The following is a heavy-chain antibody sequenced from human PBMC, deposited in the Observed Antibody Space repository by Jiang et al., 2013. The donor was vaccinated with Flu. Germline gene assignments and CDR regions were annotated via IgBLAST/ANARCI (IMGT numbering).Heavy chain of an antibody. V-gene: IGHV3-23*01. CDR2: ISGSGSNT. J-gene: IGHJ2*01. Sequence: VQLLESGGDLVHPGGSLRLSCAASGFTFSSFAMSWVRQAPGKGLEWVSAISGSGSNTYYADSVKGRFTISRDNSKNTLYLQMNSLRAEDTALYYCAGRPTGYNLGWHYWYFDLWGRGTLVTVSS. CDR1: GFTFSSFA. D-gene: IGHD6-19*01. CDR3: AGRPTGYNLGWHYWYFDL.